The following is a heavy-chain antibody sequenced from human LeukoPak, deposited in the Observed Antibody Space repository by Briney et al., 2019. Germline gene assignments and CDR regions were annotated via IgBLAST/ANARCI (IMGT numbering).Heavy chain of an antibody. CDR1: GGSISSYY. CDR3: ATSTYRLGEYYYYGMDV. Sequence: SETLSLTCTASGGSISSYYWSWIRQPPGKGLEWIGYIYYSGSTNYNPSLKSRVTISVDTSKNQFSLKLSSVTAADTAVYYCATSTYRLGEYYYYGMDVWGQGTTVTVSS. J-gene: IGHJ6*02. V-gene: IGHV4-59*01. CDR2: IYYSGST. D-gene: IGHD3-16*01.